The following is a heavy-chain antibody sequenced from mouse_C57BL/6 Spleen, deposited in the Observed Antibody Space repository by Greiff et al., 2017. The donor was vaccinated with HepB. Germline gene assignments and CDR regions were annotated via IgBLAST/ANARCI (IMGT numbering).Heavy chain of an antibody. CDR1: GYTFTSYW. D-gene: IGHD1-1*01. Sequence: VQLQQPGAELVKPGASVKMSCKASGYTFTSYWITWVKQRPGQGLEWIGDIYPGSGSTNYNEKFKSKATLTVDTSSSTAYMQLSSLTSEDSAVYYCARWGTTVKNYAMDYWGQGTSVTVSS. J-gene: IGHJ4*01. V-gene: IGHV1-55*01. CDR2: IYPGSGST. CDR3: ARWGTTVKNYAMDY.